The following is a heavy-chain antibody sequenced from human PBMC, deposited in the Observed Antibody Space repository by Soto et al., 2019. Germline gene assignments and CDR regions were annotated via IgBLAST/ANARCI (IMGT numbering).Heavy chain of an antibody. CDR1: LFTFGDYA. CDR2: IKNKAYGGTT. J-gene: IGHJ4*02. CDR3: TRVFGRAGSSIPRPLDY. V-gene: IGHV3-49*03. D-gene: IGHD2-15*01. Sequence: GWPLRLSCPASLFTFGDYAMSWLLHSPFKGLGWLGFIKNKAYGGTTEYAASVKGRFTISRDDSKTIAYLQMHSLKIEDTAVYYCTRVFGRAGSSIPRPLDYWGQGTLVTVSS.